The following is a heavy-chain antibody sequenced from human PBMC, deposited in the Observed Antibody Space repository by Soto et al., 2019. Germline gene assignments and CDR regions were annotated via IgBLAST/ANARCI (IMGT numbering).Heavy chain of an antibody. CDR3: ARSPPMDSGDKYFYDF. CDR2: IIPFFRTA. V-gene: IGHV1-69*13. D-gene: IGHD4-17*01. J-gene: IGHJ4*02. CDR1: GGAFNTFG. Sequence: SVKVSRKASGGAFNTFGFSWVRQAPGQGLEWMGGIIPFFRTANYAQKFQDRVTITADESTSTVYMDLRSLRSEDTAKYYCARSPPMDSGDKYFYDFWGQGALVTVSS.